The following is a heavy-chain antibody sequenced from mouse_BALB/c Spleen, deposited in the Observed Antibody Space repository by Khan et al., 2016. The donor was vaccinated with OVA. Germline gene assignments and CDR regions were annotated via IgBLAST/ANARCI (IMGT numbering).Heavy chain of an antibody. CDR1: GYSITSGYG. CDR2: ISYSGST. V-gene: IGHV3-2*02. D-gene: IGHD1-2*01. CDR3: ARTARIKY. Sequence: EVELVESGPGLVKPSQSLSHTCTVTGYSITSGYGWNWIRQFPGNKLEWMGYISYSGSTNYNPSLKSRISITRDTSKNQFFLQLNSVTTEDTATYYCARTARIKYWGKGTTLTVSS. J-gene: IGHJ2*01.